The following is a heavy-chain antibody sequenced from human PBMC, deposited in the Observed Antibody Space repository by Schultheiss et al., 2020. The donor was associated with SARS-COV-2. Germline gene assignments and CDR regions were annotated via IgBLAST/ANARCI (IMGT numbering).Heavy chain of an antibody. V-gene: IGHV3-23*01. J-gene: IGHJ4*02. D-gene: IGHD6-13*01. Sequence: GGSLRLSCAASGFSFNSYAMSWVRQAPGKGLEWVSAISGSGGSTYYADSVKGRFTISRDNSKNTLYLQMNSLRAEDTAVYYCAKDQGYSSSWHEKDYWGQGTLVTVSS. CDR2: ISGSGGST. CDR1: GFSFNSYA. CDR3: AKDQGYSSSWHEKDY.